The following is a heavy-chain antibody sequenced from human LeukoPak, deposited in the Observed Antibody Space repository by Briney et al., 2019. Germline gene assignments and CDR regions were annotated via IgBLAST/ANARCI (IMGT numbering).Heavy chain of an antibody. CDR2: ISYDGSNK. CDR1: GFTFSSYG. D-gene: IGHD3-10*01. Sequence: PGRSLRLSCAASGFTFSSYGMHWVRQAPGKGLEWVAVISYDGSNKYYADSVKGRFTISRDNSKNTLYLQMNSLRAEDTAVYYCAKDYGRLDYWGQGTLVTVSS. V-gene: IGHV3-30*18. J-gene: IGHJ4*02. CDR3: AKDYGRLDY.